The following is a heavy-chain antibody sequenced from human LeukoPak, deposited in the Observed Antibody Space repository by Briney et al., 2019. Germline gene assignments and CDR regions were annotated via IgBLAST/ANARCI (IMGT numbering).Heavy chain of an antibody. V-gene: IGHV3-23*01. CDR2: ISGSGGST. J-gene: IGHJ4*02. Sequence: GGSLRLSCAASGFTFSSYGMSWVRQAPGKGLEWVSAISGSGGSTYYADSVKGRFTISRDNSKNTLYLHMNSLRAEDTAVYYCADYVDAATENTIDYWGQGTLVTVSS. CDR3: ADYVDAATENTIDY. D-gene: IGHD6-13*01. CDR1: GFTFSSYG.